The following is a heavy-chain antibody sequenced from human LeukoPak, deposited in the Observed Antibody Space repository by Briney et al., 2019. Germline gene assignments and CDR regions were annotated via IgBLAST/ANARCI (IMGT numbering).Heavy chain of an antibody. CDR3: ASLPDYGGNSDGY. V-gene: IGHV4-4*07. J-gene: IGHJ4*02. CDR1: GGSISSYY. CDR2: IYTSGST. Sequence: SETLSLTCTVSGGSISSYYWGWIRQPAGKGLEWIGRIYTSGSTNYNPSLKSRVTMSVDTSKNQFSLKLSSVTAADTAVYYCASLPDYGGNSDGYWGQGTLVTVSS. D-gene: IGHD4-23*01.